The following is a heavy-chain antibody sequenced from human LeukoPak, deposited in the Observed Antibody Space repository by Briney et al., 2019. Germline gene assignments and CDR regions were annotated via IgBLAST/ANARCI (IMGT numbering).Heavy chain of an antibody. V-gene: IGHV3-48*02. CDR1: GFTFSSYS. Sequence: GGSLRLSCAASGFTFSSYSMNWFRQAPGKGPEWVSYITSGSTTIYYADSVKGRFTISRENANNSLYLQMNSLKDEDTAVYYCARLAGLAFDYWGQGTLVTVSS. D-gene: IGHD2-21*01. CDR2: ITSGSTTI. J-gene: IGHJ4*02. CDR3: ARLAGLAFDY.